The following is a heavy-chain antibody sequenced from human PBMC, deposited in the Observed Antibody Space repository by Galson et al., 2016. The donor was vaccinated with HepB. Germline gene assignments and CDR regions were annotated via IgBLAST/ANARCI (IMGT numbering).Heavy chain of an antibody. Sequence: SLRLSCAASGFTFSSYDMSWVRQAPGKGLEWVSAIRGSGGSTFSADSVKGRFTISRDNSMNTLYLQMNSLSAVDTAVYYCAKIGPRTPLPDYWGQGTLVTVSS. CDR3: AKIGPRTPLPDY. CDR1: GFTFSSYD. V-gene: IGHV3-23*01. J-gene: IGHJ4*02. CDR2: IRGSGGST.